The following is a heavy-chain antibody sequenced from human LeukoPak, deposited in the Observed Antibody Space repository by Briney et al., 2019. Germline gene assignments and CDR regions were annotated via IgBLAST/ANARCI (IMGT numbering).Heavy chain of an antibody. Sequence: PSETLSLICGVYGGSFSGYYWSWIRQPPGKRLEWIGSIYYTGNTYYNASIKSRVTISIDTSKNQISLRLTSVTATDTAMYYCARQTGSGLFTLPGGQGTLVTVSS. D-gene: IGHD3/OR15-3a*01. J-gene: IGHJ4*02. CDR3: ARQTGSGLFTLP. CDR1: GGSFSGYY. V-gene: IGHV4-34*01. CDR2: IYYTGNT.